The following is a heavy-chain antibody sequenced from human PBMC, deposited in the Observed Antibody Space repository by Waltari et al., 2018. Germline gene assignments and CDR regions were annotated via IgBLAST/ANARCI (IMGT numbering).Heavy chain of an antibody. Sequence: EVRLVDSGGGLVQPGGSLRLSCAASGFRLSDYWMSWVRQAPGKGLEWVATINEDGSETYYVDSGKGRFTISRDNAKNSMYLQMNSLRAEDAAVYYSATSSSWRFDYWGQGTLVTVSS. J-gene: IGHJ4*02. CDR1: GFRLSDYW. D-gene: IGHD2-2*01. CDR3: ATSSSWRFDY. V-gene: IGHV3-7*01. CDR2: INEDGSET.